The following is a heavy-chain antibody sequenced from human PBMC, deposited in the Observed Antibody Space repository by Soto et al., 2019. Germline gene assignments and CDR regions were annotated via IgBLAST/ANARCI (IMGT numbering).Heavy chain of an antibody. V-gene: IGHV3-33*01. J-gene: IGHJ4*02. CDR3: VRESGDYFHFDY. D-gene: IGHD4-17*01. Sequence: QVQLVESGGGVVQPGRSLRLSCAASGFTFSRYGMHWVRQAPGKGLEWVAAIWYDGSNKYYAESVKGRFTISRDNSKNTLYLQMNSLRAEDMAMYYCVRESGDYFHFDYWGQGTLVTVSS. CDR2: IWYDGSNK. CDR1: GFTFSRYG.